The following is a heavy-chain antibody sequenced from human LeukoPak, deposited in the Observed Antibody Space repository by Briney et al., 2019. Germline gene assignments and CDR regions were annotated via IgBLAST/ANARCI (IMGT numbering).Heavy chain of an antibody. V-gene: IGHV3-48*04. CDR2: ISSRGSTI. CDR1: GFTFSSYA. Sequence: PGGSLRLSCAASGFTFSSYATSWVRQAPGKGLEWVSYISSRGSTIYYADSVKGRFTISRDNAKNSLYLQMNSLRAEDTAVYYCARDSEGYDFWGQGTLVTVSP. D-gene: IGHD1-1*01. CDR3: ARDSEGYDF. J-gene: IGHJ4*02.